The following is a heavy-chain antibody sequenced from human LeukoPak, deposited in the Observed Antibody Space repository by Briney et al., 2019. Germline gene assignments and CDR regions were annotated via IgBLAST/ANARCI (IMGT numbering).Heavy chain of an antibody. J-gene: IGHJ4*02. CDR2: IIPIFGAA. Sequence: ASVKVSCKASGGTFNTSSITWVRQAPGQGLEWMGGIIPIFGAATYAQKFQGRVTITTDESTSTVYMELSSLRTDDTAMYYCAEDQQLEPFHYWGRGTLVTVSS. CDR3: AEDQQLEPFHY. CDR1: GGTFNTSS. V-gene: IGHV1-69*05. D-gene: IGHD1-1*01.